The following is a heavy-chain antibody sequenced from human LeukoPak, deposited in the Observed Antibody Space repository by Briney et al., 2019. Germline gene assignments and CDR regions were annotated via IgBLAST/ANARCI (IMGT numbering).Heavy chain of an antibody. D-gene: IGHD3-9*01. CDR1: GCTFTSYA. Sequence: SVKVSCKASGCTFTSYAIRWVRQAPGQGLEWMGGIILIFGKANYAQKFQGRVTLTADKTTSTAYMELNSLRTEDTAVYYCARTNRYFDCLLFFDYWGQGTLVTVSS. CDR3: ARTNRYFDCLLFFDY. CDR2: IILIFGKA. J-gene: IGHJ4*02. V-gene: IGHV1-69*06.